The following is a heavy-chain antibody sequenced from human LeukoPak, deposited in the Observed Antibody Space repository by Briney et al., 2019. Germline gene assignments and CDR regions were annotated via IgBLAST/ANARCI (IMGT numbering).Heavy chain of an antibody. Sequence: SETLSLTCTVSGGSISSYYWSWIRQPPGKGLEWIGSIYYSGSTYYNPSLKSRVTISVDTSKNQFSLKLSSVTAADTAVYYCARREYYDSSGYYSWGQGTLVTVSS. D-gene: IGHD3-22*01. CDR3: ARREYYDSSGYYS. V-gene: IGHV4-59*05. CDR1: GGSISSYY. J-gene: IGHJ4*02. CDR2: IYYSGST.